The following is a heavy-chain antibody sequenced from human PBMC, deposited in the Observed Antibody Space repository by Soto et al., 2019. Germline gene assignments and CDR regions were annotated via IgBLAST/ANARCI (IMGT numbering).Heavy chain of an antibody. V-gene: IGHV2-26*01. D-gene: IGHD1-26*01. CDR1: GFSPRDSKVG. J-gene: IGHJ4*02. CDR3: AHVRQWDGGHSYAY. Sequence: QVTLKESGPVLVKPTETLTLTCAVSGFSPRDSKVGVSWIRQPPGKALEWLAHIFWNGEQSYSTSLERRLTLPRDPSKGQVVLTMTNLDPVATATYLCAHVRQWDGGHSYAYWGRGTLVTVSS. CDR2: IFWNGEQ.